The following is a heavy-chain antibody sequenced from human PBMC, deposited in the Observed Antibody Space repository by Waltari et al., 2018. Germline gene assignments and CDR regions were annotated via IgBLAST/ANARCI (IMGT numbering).Heavy chain of an antibody. J-gene: IGHJ4*02. CDR3: ARDVGARGDCDY. Sequence: EVQLVESGGGLVKPGGSLRLSCAASGFTFSSYSMNWFRQAPGKGLEWVSSISSSSSYIYYADSVKGLFTISRDNAKNSLYLQMNSLRAEDTAVYYCARDVGARGDCDYWGQGTLVTVSS. D-gene: IGHD1-26*01. CDR1: GFTFSSYS. V-gene: IGHV3-21*01. CDR2: ISSSSSYI.